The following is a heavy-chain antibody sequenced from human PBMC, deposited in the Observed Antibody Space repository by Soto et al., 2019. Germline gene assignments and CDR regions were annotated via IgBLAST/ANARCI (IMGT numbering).Heavy chain of an antibody. CDR2: ISYDGSNK. Sequence: QVQLVESGGGVVQPGRSLRLSCAASGFTFSSYGMHWVRQAPGKGLEWVAVISYDGSNKYYADSVKGRFTISRDNSKKTLYLQRNSLRAEDTAVYYCAKDSRLITIFGARNNYYYGMDVWGQGTTVTVSS. CDR1: GFTFSSYG. V-gene: IGHV3-30*18. D-gene: IGHD3-3*01. CDR3: AKDSRLITIFGARNNYYYGMDV. J-gene: IGHJ6*02.